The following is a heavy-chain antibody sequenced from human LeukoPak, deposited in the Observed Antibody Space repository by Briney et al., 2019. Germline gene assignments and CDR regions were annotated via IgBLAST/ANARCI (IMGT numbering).Heavy chain of an antibody. CDR1: GFTFSSYW. D-gene: IGHD2-2*01. V-gene: IGHV3-7*01. Sequence: GGSLRLSCAASGFTFSSYWMSWVRQAPGKGLEWVANIKQDGSEKYYVDSVKGRFTISRDNAKNSLYLQMNSLRAEDTAVYYCARGYCSSTSCYGYGMDVWGQGTTVTVSS. CDR2: IKQDGSEK. CDR3: ARGYCSSTSCYGYGMDV. J-gene: IGHJ6*02.